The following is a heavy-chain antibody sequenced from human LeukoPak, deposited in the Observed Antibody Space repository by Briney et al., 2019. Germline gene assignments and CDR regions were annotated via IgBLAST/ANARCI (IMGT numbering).Heavy chain of an antibody. J-gene: IGHJ4*02. CDR2: IWYDGSNK. D-gene: IGHD1-14*01. Sequence: GGSLRLSCAASGFTFSSYGMHWVRQAPGKGLEWVAVIWYDGSNKYYADSVKGRFTISRDNSKNTLYLQMNSLRAEDTAVYYCARLITPDDFDYWGQGTLVTVSS. V-gene: IGHV3-33*01. CDR1: GFTFSSYG. CDR3: ARLITPDDFDY.